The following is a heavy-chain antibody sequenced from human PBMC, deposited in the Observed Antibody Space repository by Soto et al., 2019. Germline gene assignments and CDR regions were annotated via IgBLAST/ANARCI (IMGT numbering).Heavy chain of an antibody. CDR2: ISSRTNYM. D-gene: IGHD4-17*01. CDR3: ARMGSVTTFSWSDYYYGMDV. J-gene: IGHJ6*02. CDR1: GFTFSSYS. Sequence: EVQLVESGGGLGKPGGSLRLSCAASGFTFSSYSMNWVRQAPGKGLEWVSSISSRTNYMYYADSVKGRFTISRDDAKNSLYLQMNSLRAEDTAVYYCARMGSVTTFSWSDYYYGMDVWGQGTTVTVSS. V-gene: IGHV3-21*01.